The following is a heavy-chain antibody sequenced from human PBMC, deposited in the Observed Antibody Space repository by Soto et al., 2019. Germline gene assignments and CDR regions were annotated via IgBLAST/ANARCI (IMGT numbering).Heavy chain of an antibody. V-gene: IGHV1-58*01. CDR2: IVVGSGNT. Sequence: GASVKVSCKDSGFTFTSSAVQWVRQARGQRLEWIGWIVVGSGNTNYAQKFQERVTITRDMSTSTAYMELSSLRSEDTAVYYCAAETLTIFGVVSYYGMDVWGQGTTVTVSS. D-gene: IGHD3-3*01. CDR3: AAETLTIFGVVSYYGMDV. CDR1: GFTFTSSA. J-gene: IGHJ6*02.